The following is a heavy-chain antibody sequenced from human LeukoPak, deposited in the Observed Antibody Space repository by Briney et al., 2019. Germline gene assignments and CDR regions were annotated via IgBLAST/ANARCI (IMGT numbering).Heavy chain of an antibody. CDR3: ARLYSSGWYFDY. J-gene: IGHJ4*02. V-gene: IGHV4-39*01. D-gene: IGHD6-19*01. Sequence: TLSLTCTVSGGSISSSSYYWGWIRQPPGKGLEWIGSIYYSGSTYYNPSLKSRVTISVDTSKNQFSLKLSSVTAADTAVCYCARLYSSGWYFDYWGQGTLVTVSS. CDR1: GGSISSSSYY. CDR2: IYYSGST.